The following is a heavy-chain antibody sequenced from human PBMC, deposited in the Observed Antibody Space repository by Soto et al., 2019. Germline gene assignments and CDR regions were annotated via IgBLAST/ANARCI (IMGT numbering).Heavy chain of an antibody. CDR2: IYYSGST. CDR3: ARTEMDTILD. CDR1: GGSISSYY. J-gene: IGHJ4*02. Sequence: PSETLSLTCTVSGGSISSYYWSWIRQPPGKGLEWIGYIYYSGSTNYNPSLKSRVTISVDTSKNQFSLKLSSVTAADTAVYYCARTEMDTILDWGQGTLVTVSS. V-gene: IGHV4-59*01. D-gene: IGHD5-18*01.